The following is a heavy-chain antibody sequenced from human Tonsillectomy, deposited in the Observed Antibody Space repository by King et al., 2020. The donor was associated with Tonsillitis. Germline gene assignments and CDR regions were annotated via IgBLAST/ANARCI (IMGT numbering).Heavy chain of an antibody. J-gene: IGHJ3*02. D-gene: IGHD1-7*01. Sequence: VQLVQSGGGVVQSGGSLRLSCAASGFTFSSYGMHWVRQAPGKGLQWVAFIRYDASNKYYADSVKGRFNISRDNSKNTLYLQMNSLRAEDTDVYYCAKLTGTNAFNIWGQGTMVTVSS. CDR3: AKLTGTNAFNI. V-gene: IGHV3-30*02. CDR1: GFTFSSYG. CDR2: IRYDASNK.